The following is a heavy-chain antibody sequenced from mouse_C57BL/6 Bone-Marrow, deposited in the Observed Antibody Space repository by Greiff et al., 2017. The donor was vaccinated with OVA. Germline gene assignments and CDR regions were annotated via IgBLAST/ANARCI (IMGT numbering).Heavy chain of an antibody. CDR2: ISYDGSN. CDR3: ARKDYYSNSFAY. V-gene: IGHV3-6*01. CDR1: GYSITSGYY. J-gene: IGHJ3*01. D-gene: IGHD2-5*01. Sequence: DVKLQESGPGLVKPSQSLSLTCSVTGYSITSGYYWNWIRQFPGNKLEWMGYISYDGSNNYNPSLKNRISITRDTSKNQFFLKLNSVTTEDTATYYCARKDYYSNSFAYWGQGTLVTVSA.